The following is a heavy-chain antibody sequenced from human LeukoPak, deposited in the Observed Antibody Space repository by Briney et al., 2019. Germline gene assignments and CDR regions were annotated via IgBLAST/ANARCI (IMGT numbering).Heavy chain of an antibody. CDR3: ARTVTSPRRYYYGMDV. D-gene: IGHD4-17*01. V-gene: IGHV4-34*01. CDR2: INHSGST. CDR1: GGSFSGYY. Sequence: SETLSLTCAVYGGSFSGYYWSWLRQPPGKGLEGIGEINHSGSTNYNPSLKSRVTISVDTSKNQFSLKLSSVTAADTAAYYCARTVTSPRRYYYGMDVWGKGTTVTVSS. J-gene: IGHJ6*04.